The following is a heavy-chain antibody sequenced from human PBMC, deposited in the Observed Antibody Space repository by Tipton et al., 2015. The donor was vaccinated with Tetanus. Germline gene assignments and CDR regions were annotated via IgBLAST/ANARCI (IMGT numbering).Heavy chain of an antibody. CDR2: IYHSGST. V-gene: IGHV4-4*02. CDR1: GGSISTSDW. D-gene: IGHD1-14*01. J-gene: IGHJ3*01. Sequence: TLSLTCAVSGGSISTSDWWSWVRQPPGRGLEWIGEIYHSGSTNYNPSLQSRLTISVDKSGNQVSLKLTSVIAADTAVYYCTRDTREPTRRAFDLWGQGTKVTVSS. CDR3: TRDTREPTRRAFDL.